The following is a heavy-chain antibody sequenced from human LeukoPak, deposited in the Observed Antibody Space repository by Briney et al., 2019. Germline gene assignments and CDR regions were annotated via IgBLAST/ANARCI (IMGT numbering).Heavy chain of an antibody. CDR1: GGSISSSSYY. CDR3: ARDTGWDSSGYLEGSAAFDI. J-gene: IGHJ3*02. CDR2: IYYSGST. V-gene: IGHV4-39*07. Sequence: PSETLSLTCTVSGGSISSSSYYWGWIRQPPGKGLEWIGSIYYSGSTYYNPSLKSRVTISVDTSKNQFSLKLSSVTAADTAVYYCARDTGWDSSGYLEGSAAFDIWGQGTMVTVSS. D-gene: IGHD3-22*01.